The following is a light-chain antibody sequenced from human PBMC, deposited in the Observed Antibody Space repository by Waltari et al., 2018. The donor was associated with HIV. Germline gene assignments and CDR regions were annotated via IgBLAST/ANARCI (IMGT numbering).Light chain of an antibody. CDR2: GAS. CDR3: HQYSSFPRT. J-gene: IGKJ1*01. V-gene: IGKV1-8*01. Sequence: AIRMTQSPSSVSASTGDRVTITCRASEGISNHLAWYRQYPGKAPQVLIYGASELQSGVPSRFGGTTSGTTFTLTLSCLQSEDFATYFCHQYSSFPRTFGQGTKVE. CDR1: EGISNH.